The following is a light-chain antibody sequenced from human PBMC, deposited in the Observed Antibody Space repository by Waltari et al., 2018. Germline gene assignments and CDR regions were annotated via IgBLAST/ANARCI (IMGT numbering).Light chain of an antibody. Sequence: YVLTQSPSQSLAPGKTAIITGGGEKIETYSVTGYQQKPGQAPLLVIKYDSDRPSGIPERFSGSNSGNTATLTISSVEDGDEADYYCQVWDTTSDQVVFGGGTRLSVV. J-gene: IGLJ2*01. CDR2: YDS. CDR1: KIETYS. V-gene: IGLV3-21*04. CDR3: QVWDTTSDQVV.